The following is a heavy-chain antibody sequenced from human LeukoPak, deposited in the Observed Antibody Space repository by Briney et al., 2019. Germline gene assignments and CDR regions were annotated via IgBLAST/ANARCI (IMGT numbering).Heavy chain of an antibody. V-gene: IGHV1-69*05. J-gene: IGHJ5*02. Sequence: SVKVSCKASGGTFSSYAINWLRQAPGQGLEWMGGIIPIFGTANYAQKFQGRVTITTGESTSTAYMELSSLRSEDTAVYYCAREAATTVTMSFWFDPWGQGTLVTVSS. CDR2: IIPIFGTA. CDR1: GGTFSSYA. D-gene: IGHD4-17*01. CDR3: AREAATTVTMSFWFDP.